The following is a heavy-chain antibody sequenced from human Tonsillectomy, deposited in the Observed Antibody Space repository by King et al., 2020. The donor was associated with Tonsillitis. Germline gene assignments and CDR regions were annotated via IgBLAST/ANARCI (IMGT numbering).Heavy chain of an antibody. V-gene: IGHV3-30*14. CDR1: EFTFNEYA. CDR2: ISYDGSNT. Sequence: VQLVESGGGVVQPGRSLRLSCAVSEFTFNEYAMHWVRQAPGKGLEWVAVISYDGSNTHYGDSVKGRFTISRDNSKDTLYLQMNSLRLEDTAVYHCARWGYCDDTKCRCPYDLWGQGTLVTVSS. CDR3: ARWGYCDDTKCRCPYDL. J-gene: IGHJ5*02. D-gene: IGHD2-15*01.